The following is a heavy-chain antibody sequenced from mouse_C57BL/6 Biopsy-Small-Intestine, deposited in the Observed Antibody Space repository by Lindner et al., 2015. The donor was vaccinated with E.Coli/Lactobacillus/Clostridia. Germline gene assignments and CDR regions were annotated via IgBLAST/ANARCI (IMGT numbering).Heavy chain of an antibody. J-gene: IGHJ2*01. CDR3: ARSDYSNYGYFDY. D-gene: IGHD2-5*01. V-gene: IGHV1-82*01. CDR1: GYAFSSSW. CDR2: IYPGDGDT. Sequence: VQLQESGPELVKPGASVKISCKASGYAFSSSWMNWVKQRPGKGLEWIGRIYPGDGDTNYNGKFKGKATLTADKSSSTAYMHLSSLTSEDSAVYFCARSDYSNYGYFDYWGQGTTLTVSS.